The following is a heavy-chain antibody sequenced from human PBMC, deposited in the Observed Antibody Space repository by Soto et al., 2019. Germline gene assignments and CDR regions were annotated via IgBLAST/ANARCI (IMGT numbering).Heavy chain of an antibody. J-gene: IGHJ4*02. D-gene: IGHD2-21*02. V-gene: IGHV1-69*12. CDR1: GGTFSSYA. CDR2: IIPIFGTA. CDR3: ARGGGVVVTATYYFDY. Sequence: QVQLVQSGAEVKKPGSSVKVSCKASGGTFSSYAISWVRQAPGQGLEWMGGIIPIFGTANYAQKFQGRVTITADEPTSTAYMGRSSLRSEDTAVYYCARGGGVVVTATYYFDYWGQGTLVTVSS.